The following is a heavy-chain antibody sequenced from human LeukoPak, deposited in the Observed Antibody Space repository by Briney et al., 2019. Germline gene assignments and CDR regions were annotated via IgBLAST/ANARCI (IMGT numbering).Heavy chain of an antibody. D-gene: IGHD2-21*01. J-gene: IGHJ4*02. CDR1: GGTFSSYA. V-gene: IGHV1-69*01. CDR2: IIPIFGTA. Sequence: GVSVKVSCKASGGTFSSYAISWVRQAPGQGLEWMGGIIPIFGTANYAQKFQGRVTITADESTSTAYMELSSLRSEDTAVYYCAGDRDDYGDYWGQGTLVTVSS. CDR3: AGDRDDYGDY.